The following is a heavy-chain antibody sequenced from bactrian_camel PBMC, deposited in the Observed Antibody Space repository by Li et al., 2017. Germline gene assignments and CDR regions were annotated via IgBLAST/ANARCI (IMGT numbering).Heavy chain of an antibody. CDR2: IYTGSGNT. V-gene: IGHV3S54*01. CDR3: AAGWSFGVGTLLRRHYNY. CDR1: GDIISTYC. D-gene: IGHD2*01. Sequence: VQLVESGGGSVQAGGSLRLSCAVSGDIISTYCMAWFRQAPGKKREGVARIYTGSGNTYYADSVKGRFTISQDNVKNMVYLQVNSVKAEDTAMYYCAAGWSFGVGTLLRRHYNYWGQGTQVTVS. J-gene: IGHJ4*01.